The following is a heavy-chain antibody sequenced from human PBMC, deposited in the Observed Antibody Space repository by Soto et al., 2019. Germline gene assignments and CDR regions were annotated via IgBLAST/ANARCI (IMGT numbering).Heavy chain of an antibody. D-gene: IGHD6-6*01. CDR2: ISGSGGST. V-gene: IGHV3-23*01. CDR1: GFTFSSYA. J-gene: IGHJ4*02. Sequence: EVQLLESGGGLVQPGGSLRLSCEASGFTFSSYAMSWVRQAPGKGLEWVSVISGSGGSTYYEDSVTGRFTISSDNSKNTLYLQMNSLRADDTAVYYCAKDRIRQLVPSTWYYFDYWGQGTLVTVSS. CDR3: AKDRIRQLVPSTWYYFDY.